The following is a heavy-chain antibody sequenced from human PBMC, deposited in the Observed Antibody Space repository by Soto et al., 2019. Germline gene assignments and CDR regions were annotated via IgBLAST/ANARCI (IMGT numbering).Heavy chain of an antibody. Sequence: QVQLVESGGGVVQPGRSLRLSCAASGFTFSSYGMHWVRQAPGKGLEWVAVIWYDGSNKYYADSVKGRFTISRDNSKKTLYLQMNSLRAEDTAVYYCARGRTTVTTPPHAAFDIWGQGTIVTVSS. CDR2: IWYDGSNK. V-gene: IGHV3-33*01. CDR1: GFTFSSYG. CDR3: ARGRTTVTTPPHAAFDI. D-gene: IGHD4-17*01. J-gene: IGHJ3*02.